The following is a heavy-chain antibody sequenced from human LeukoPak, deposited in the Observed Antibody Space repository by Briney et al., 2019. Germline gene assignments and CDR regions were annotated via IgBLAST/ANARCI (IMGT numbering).Heavy chain of an antibody. J-gene: IGHJ6*02. CDR3: ARSNPDYYYGMDV. CDR2: IIPIFGTA. Sequence: SVKVSCKASGGTFSSYAISWVRLAPGQGLEWMGGIIPIFGTANYAQKFQGRVTITADESTSTAYMELSSLRSEDTAVYYCARSNPDYYYGMDVWGQGTTVTVSS. D-gene: IGHD1-14*01. V-gene: IGHV1-69*13. CDR1: GGTFSSYA.